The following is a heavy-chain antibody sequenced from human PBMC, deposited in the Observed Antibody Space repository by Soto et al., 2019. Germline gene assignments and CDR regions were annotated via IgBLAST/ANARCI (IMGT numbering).Heavy chain of an antibody. CDR3: ARDQFSSSSWYYYGMDV. Sequence: QVQLVQSGAEVKKPGSSVKVSCKASGGTFSSYAISWVRQAPGQGLEWMGGIIPIFGTANYAQKFQGRVTITAAKSTSTAYMELSSLRSEDTAVYYCARDQFSSSSWYYYGMDVWGQGTTVTVSS. V-gene: IGHV1-69*06. J-gene: IGHJ6*02. D-gene: IGHD6-13*01. CDR1: GGTFSSYA. CDR2: IIPIFGTA.